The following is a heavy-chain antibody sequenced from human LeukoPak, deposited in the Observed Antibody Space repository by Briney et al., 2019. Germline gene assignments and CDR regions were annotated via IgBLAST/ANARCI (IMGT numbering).Heavy chain of an antibody. V-gene: IGHV1-24*01. D-gene: IGHD3-10*01. Sequence: ASVKVSCKVSGYTLTELSMHWVRQAPGKGLEWMGGFDPEDGETIYAQKFQGRVTMTEDTSTDTAYMELSSLRSEDTAVYYCATGGITMVRGVIMYYYGMDVWGQGTTVTVSS. CDR1: GYTLTELS. CDR2: FDPEDGET. J-gene: IGHJ6*02. CDR3: ATGGITMVRGVIMYYYGMDV.